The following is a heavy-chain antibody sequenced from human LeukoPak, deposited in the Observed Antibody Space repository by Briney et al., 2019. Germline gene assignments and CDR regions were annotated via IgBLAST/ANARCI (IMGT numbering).Heavy chain of an antibody. CDR2: MSFDGENT. CDR3: AREGFYGSGSSPTFYFDY. V-gene: IGHV3-30*04. CDR1: GFTFSTYV. Sequence: GRSLRLSCAASGFTFSTYVIHWVRQAPGKGLDWVAVMSFDGENTYYADSVKGRFTVSRDNSKNTLYLQMNSLRPEDTAVYYCAREGFYGSGSSPTFYFDYWGQGTLVTVSS. J-gene: IGHJ4*02. D-gene: IGHD3-10*01.